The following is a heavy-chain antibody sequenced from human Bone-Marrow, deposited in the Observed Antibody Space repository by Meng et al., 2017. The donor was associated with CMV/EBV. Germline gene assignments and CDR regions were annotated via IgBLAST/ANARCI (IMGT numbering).Heavy chain of an antibody. CDR3: ARGARIVRNYYGMDV. CDR2: TYYSSKWYN. V-gene: IGHV6-1*01. D-gene: IGHD1-26*01. Sequence: LRLSCAISGDSVSSNSAAWNWIRQSPSRGLEWLGSTYYSSKWYNDYAVSVKSRITINPDTSKNQFSLQMNSVTPEDTAVYYCARGARIVRNYYGMDVWGQGTTVTVSS. J-gene: IGHJ6*02. CDR1: GDSVSSNSAA.